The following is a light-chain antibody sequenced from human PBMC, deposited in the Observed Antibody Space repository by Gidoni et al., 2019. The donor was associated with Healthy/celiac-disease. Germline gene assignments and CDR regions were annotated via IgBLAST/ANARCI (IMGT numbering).Light chain of an antibody. CDR2: DAS. V-gene: IGKV3-11*01. J-gene: IGKJ5*01. CDR3: QQRSNWVT. Sequence: EIVLTQSPATLSLSPGERATLSCRASQSVSSYLAWYQQKPGQAPRLLIYDASNRATGIPARFSGSGSGTDFTLTISSPEPEDFAVYYCQQRSNWVTFXXXTRLEIK. CDR1: QSVSSY.